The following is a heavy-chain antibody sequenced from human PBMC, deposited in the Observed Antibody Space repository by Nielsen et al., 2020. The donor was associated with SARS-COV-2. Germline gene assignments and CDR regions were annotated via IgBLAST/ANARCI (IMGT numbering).Heavy chain of an antibody. D-gene: IGHD2-21*02. CDR3: ARETATGFLGIVDS. Sequence: SETLSLTCSVSGGSISSVPYYWTWIRQHPGKGLEWIGYIYYIGGTYYNPSLKSRVNISLDTSKNQFSLQLNSVTAADTAVYFCARETATGFLGIVDSWGQGVLVTVSS. CDR1: GGSISSVPYY. CDR2: IYYIGGT. J-gene: IGHJ4*02. V-gene: IGHV4-31*03.